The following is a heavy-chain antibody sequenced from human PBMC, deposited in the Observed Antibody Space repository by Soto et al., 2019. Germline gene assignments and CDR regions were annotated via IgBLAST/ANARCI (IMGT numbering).Heavy chain of an antibody. J-gene: IGHJ4*02. CDR3: ARRATATYYYDSSGYYFDY. D-gene: IGHD3-22*01. Sequence: PSETLSLTCTVSGGSISSSSYYWGWIRQPPGKGLEWIGSIYYSGSTYYNPSLKSRVTISVDTSKNQFSLKLSSVTAADTAVYYCARRATATYYYDSSGYYFDYWGQGTLVTVSS. CDR1: GGSISSSSYY. V-gene: IGHV4-39*01. CDR2: IYYSGST.